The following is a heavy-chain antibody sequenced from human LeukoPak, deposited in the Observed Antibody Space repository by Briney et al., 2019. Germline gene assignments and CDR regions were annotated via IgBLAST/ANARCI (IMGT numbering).Heavy chain of an antibody. Sequence: SETLSLTCGVDGGSFSGYYWNWIRQPPGKGLEWIGEINHSGSTNYNPSLKRRVTISVDTSQNQFSVRLNSVTAADTAVYYCARDLRGYYGSGSYYDYWGQGTLVTVSS. CDR2: INHSGST. J-gene: IGHJ4*02. D-gene: IGHD3-10*01. CDR3: ARDLRGYYGSGSYYDY. V-gene: IGHV4-34*01. CDR1: GGSFSGYY.